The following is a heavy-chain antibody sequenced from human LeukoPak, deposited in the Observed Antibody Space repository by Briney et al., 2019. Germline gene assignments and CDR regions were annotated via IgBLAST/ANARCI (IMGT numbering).Heavy chain of an antibody. CDR1: GFSLSGDW. J-gene: IGHJ4*02. Sequence: GGSLRLSCVGSGFSLSGDWMTWVRQAPGTGLEWVANINEDGGETYYVDSVKGRFTISRDNAKNSLYLQMNNLRAEDTAVYFCARPVNRLFLFWGPGTQVTVSS. CDR2: INEDGGET. V-gene: IGHV3-7*01. D-gene: IGHD2-21*01. CDR3: ARPVNRLFLF.